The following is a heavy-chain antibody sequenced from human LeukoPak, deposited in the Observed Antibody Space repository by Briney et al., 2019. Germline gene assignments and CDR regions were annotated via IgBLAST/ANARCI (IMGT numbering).Heavy chain of an antibody. CDR3: AKVSFVAAPSNPFDY. CDR2: ISGSGGST. CDR1: GFTFSSYA. D-gene: IGHD6-6*01. V-gene: IGHV3-23*01. J-gene: IGHJ4*02. Sequence: PGRSLRLSCAASGFTFSSYAMSWVRQAPGKGLEWVSAISGSGGSTYYADSVKGRFTISRDNSKNTLYLQMNSLRAEDTAVYYSAKVSFVAAPSNPFDYWGQGTLVTVSS.